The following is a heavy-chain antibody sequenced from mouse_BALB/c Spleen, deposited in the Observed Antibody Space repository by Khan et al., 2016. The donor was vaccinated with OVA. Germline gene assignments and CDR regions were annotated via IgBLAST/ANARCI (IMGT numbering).Heavy chain of an antibody. CDR3: ATSYFFGYYFDY. V-gene: IGHV5-17*02. CDR1: GFTFTRYG. Sequence: EVELVESGGGLVQSGGSRKLSCAASGFTFTRYGMHWIRQAPEKGLEWVAYISSDSNTIYYADTVKGRFTISSDNPKKTLFLQMTGLRAGDSAMYCCATSYFFGYYFDYWGQGTTLTVSS. CDR2: ISSDSNTI. J-gene: IGHJ2*01. D-gene: IGHD1-1*01.